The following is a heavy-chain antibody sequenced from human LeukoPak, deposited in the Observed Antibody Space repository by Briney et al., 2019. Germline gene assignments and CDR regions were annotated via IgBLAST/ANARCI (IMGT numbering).Heavy chain of an antibody. J-gene: IGHJ4*02. CDR2: FDPEDGET. CDR3: ATDLISVAARGY. V-gene: IGHV1-24*01. Sequence: GASVKVSCKVSGYTLTVLSMHWVRQAPGKGLEWMGGFDPEDGETIYAQKFQGRVTMTEDTSTDTAYMELSSLRSEDTAVYYCATDLISVAARGYWGQGTLVTVSS. D-gene: IGHD2-15*01. CDR1: GYTLTVLS.